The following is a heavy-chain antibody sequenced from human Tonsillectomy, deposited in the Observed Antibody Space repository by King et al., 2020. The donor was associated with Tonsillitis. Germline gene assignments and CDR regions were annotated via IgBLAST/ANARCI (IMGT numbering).Heavy chain of an antibody. CDR3: ARDVYRGDDLPYYFDY. D-gene: IGHD5-12*01. Sequence: QLVQSGAEVKKPGSSVRVSCKASGGTFDNYAISWVRQAPGQGLEWMGGIIPMFGTAKYAPKFQGRVTVTADKSTSTAYMELSSLRSEDTAVYYCARDVYRGDDLPYYFDYWGQGTLVTVSS. J-gene: IGHJ4*02. CDR1: GGTFDNYA. V-gene: IGHV1-69*14. CDR2: IIPMFGTA.